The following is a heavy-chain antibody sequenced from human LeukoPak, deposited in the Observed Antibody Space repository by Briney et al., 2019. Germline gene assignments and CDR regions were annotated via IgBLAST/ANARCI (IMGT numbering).Heavy chain of an antibody. V-gene: IGHV1-8*01. J-gene: IGHJ5*02. CDR2: MNPNSGNT. D-gene: IGHD3-10*01. CDR3: ARPHFHYYGSGSLVPAWFDP. Sequence: ASVKVSCKASGYTFTSYDINWVRQATGQGLEWMGWMNPNSGNTGYAQKFQGRVTMTRNTSISTAYMELSSLRSEDTAVYYCARPHFHYYGSGSLVPAWFDPWGQGTLVTVSS. CDR1: GYTFTSYD.